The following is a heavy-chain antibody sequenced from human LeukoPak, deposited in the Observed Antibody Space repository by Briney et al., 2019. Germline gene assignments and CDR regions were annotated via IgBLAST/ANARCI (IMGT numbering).Heavy chain of an antibody. CDR3: AKEDDYGSGSYPDY. Sequence: GGSLRLSCAASGFSFSTYVMHWVRQAPGKGLEWVAFIRYDGSTKNFADSVKGRFTISRDNSKNTLYLQMSSLRAEDTAVYYCAKEDDYGSGSYPDYWGQGTLVTVSS. J-gene: IGHJ4*02. CDR1: GFSFSTYV. D-gene: IGHD3-10*01. V-gene: IGHV3-30*02. CDR2: IRYDGSTK.